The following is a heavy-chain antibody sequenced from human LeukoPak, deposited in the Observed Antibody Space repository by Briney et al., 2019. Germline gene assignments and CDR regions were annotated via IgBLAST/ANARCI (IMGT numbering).Heavy chain of an antibody. D-gene: IGHD3-10*01. V-gene: IGHV3-33*01. CDR2: IWYDGSNK. CDR3: ARGYYGSGSYYMGNY. Sequence: GGSLRLSCAASGFTFSSYAMHWVRQAPGKGLEWVAVIWYDGSNKYYADSVKGRFTISRDNSKNTLYLQMNSLRVEDSALYYCARGYYGSGSYYMGNYWDQGTLVTVSS. J-gene: IGHJ4*02. CDR1: GFTFSSYA.